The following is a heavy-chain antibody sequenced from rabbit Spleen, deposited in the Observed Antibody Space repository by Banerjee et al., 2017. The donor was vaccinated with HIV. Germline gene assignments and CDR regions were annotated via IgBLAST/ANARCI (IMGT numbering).Heavy chain of an antibody. CDR1: GFDFSGSSY. CDR3: ARDTSSSFSSYGMDL. CDR2: IELVGSGFT. D-gene: IGHD1-1*01. V-gene: IGHV1S40*01. J-gene: IGHJ6*01. Sequence: QELVESGGGLVQPGESLKLSCKASGFDFSGSSYMCWVRQAPGKGLEWIACIELVGSGFTYFASWARGRFTISKTSSTTVTLQMTGLTAADTATYFCARDTSSSFSSYGMDLWGQGTLVTVS.